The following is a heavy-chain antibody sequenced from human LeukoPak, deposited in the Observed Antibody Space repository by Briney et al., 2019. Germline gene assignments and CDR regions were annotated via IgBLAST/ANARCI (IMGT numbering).Heavy chain of an antibody. D-gene: IGHD4-17*01. CDR2: IYHSGNT. J-gene: IGHJ4*02. V-gene: IGHV4-4*02. CDR3: ACATAFDYGDYRLNY. Sequence: SGTLSLTCAVSGGSISSSNWWSWVRQPPGKGLEWIGEIYHSGNTNYNPSLKSRVTISLDKSKNQFSLKLISVTAADTAVYYCACATAFDYGDYRLNYWGQGTLVTVSS. CDR1: GGSISSSNW.